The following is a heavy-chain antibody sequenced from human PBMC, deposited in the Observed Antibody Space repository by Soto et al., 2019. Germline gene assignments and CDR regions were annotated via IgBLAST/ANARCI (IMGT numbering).Heavy chain of an antibody. J-gene: IGHJ4*02. CDR2: INWNGGRT. V-gene: IGHV3-20*04. D-gene: IGHD3-22*01. CDR1: GFTFDDYG. CDR3: ARDLKANLYDSSGFFGH. Sequence: GGSLRLSCAASGFTFDDYGMSWVRQAPGKGLEWVSGINWNGGRTGYADSVKGRFTISRDNAKKSLYLQMNSLRAEDAALYYCARDLKANLYDSSGFFGHWGQGTLVTVSS.